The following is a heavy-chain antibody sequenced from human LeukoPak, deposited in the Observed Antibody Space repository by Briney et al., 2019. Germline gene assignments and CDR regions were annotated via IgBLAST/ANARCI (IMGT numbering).Heavy chain of an antibody. Sequence: SETLSLTCIVSGGSISSGDYYWSWIRQPPGKGLEWIGYIYYSGGTYYNPSLKSRVTISVDTSKNQFSLKLSSVTAADTAVYYCAREDSGYDWDYFDYWGQGTLVTVSS. CDR2: IYYSGGT. V-gene: IGHV4-30-4*01. J-gene: IGHJ4*02. CDR1: GGSISSGDYY. CDR3: AREDSGYDWDYFDY. D-gene: IGHD5-12*01.